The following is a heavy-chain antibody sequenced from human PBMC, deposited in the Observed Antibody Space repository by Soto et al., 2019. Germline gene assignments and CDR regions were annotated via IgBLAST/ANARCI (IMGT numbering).Heavy chain of an antibody. CDR3: ARASPQPAPYYFDY. CDR1: GFVFSNFG. CDR2: IWYDGSKQ. V-gene: IGHV3-33*01. J-gene: IGHJ4*02. Sequence: QVQLVESGGDVVQPGRSLRLSCVVSGFVFSNFGMHWVRQAPDKGLEWLAVIWYDGSKQYYGDSVKGRFTISRDNSKNTVYLQMNSLRVEDTAVYFCARASPQPAPYYFDYWGQGTLVTVSS.